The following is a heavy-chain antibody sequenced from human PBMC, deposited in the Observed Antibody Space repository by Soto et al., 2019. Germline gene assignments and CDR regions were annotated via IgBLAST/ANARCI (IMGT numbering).Heavy chain of an antibody. CDR1: GYSFSSLD. J-gene: IGHJ4*02. CDR3: ARGVTAGVDY. Sequence: QVQLVQSGAEVREPGASVKVSCKASGYSFSSLDINWVRQTTGQGLEWMGWMQPRDGRTGDAQKFQGRVTMTRDTSINTAYMELSSLTSDDTAFYYCARGVTAGVDYWGQGTLVTVSS. V-gene: IGHV1-8*01. CDR2: MQPRDGRT. D-gene: IGHD1-26*01.